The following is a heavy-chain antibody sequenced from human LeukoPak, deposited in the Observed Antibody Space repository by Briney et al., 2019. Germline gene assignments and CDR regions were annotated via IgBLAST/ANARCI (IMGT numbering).Heavy chain of an antibody. J-gene: IGHJ6*03. CDR1: GFTFSRFW. CDR2: IKQDGSEK. D-gene: IGHD3-3*01. CDR3: ARMKGADFWSGDYMDV. Sequence: GGSLRLSCAASGFTFSRFWMTWVRQAPGKGLEWVANIKQDGSEKHYVDSVQGQFTIPRDNAKNSPFLQMNSLRVEDTAVYYCARMKGADFWSGDYMDVWGKGTTVTVSS. V-gene: IGHV3-7*01.